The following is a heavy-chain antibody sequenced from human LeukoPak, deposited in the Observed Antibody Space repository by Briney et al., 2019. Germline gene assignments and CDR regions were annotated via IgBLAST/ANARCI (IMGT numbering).Heavy chain of an antibody. CDR1: GYTFTSYG. CDR2: ISAYNGNT. Sequence: GASVNVSCKASGYTFTSYGFSWVRQAPGQGLEWMGWISAYNGNTNYAQKLQGRVTMTTDTSTSTAYMELRSLRSDDTAVYYCARDTRRSGYCSSTSCSPGDAFDIWGQGTMVTVSS. V-gene: IGHV1-18*01. CDR3: ARDTRRSGYCSSTSCSPGDAFDI. J-gene: IGHJ3*02. D-gene: IGHD2-2*01.